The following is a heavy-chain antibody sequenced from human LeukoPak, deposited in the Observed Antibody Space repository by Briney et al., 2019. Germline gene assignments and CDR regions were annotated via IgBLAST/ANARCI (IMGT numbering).Heavy chain of an antibody. Sequence: SETLSLTCSVSGGSINNYYWSWIRQPAGKGLEWIGRICTSGSTNYNPSLKSRVTMSLDTSKNQFSLKLSSVTAADTAVYYCARDKSGSYLYYFDYWGQGTLVTVSS. D-gene: IGHD1-26*01. CDR1: GGSINNYY. CDR2: ICTSGST. CDR3: ARDKSGSYLYYFDY. J-gene: IGHJ4*02. V-gene: IGHV4-4*07.